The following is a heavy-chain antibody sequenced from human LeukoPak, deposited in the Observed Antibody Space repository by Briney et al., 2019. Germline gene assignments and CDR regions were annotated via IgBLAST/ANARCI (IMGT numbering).Heavy chain of an antibody. CDR1: GFTFSSYS. Sequence: PGGSLRLSCAAPGFTFSSYSMNWVRQAPGKGLEWVSYISSSGSTIYYADSVKGRFTISRDNAKNSLYLQMNSLRAEDTAVYYCARGGPDVRLELDYWGQGTLVTVSS. CDR2: ISSSGSTI. V-gene: IGHV3-48*04. D-gene: IGHD1-1*01. CDR3: ARGGPDVRLELDY. J-gene: IGHJ4*02.